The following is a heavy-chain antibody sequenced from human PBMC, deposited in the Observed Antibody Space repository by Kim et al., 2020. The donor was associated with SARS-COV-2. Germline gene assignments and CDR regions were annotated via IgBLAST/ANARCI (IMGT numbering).Heavy chain of an antibody. CDR3: ATPRIVVVPAAGGGDAFDI. CDR1: GGSISSSSYY. Sequence: SETLSLTCTVSGGSISSSSYYWGWIRQPPGKWLEWIGSIYYSGSTYYNPSLKSRVTISVDTSKNQFTLKLSSVTAADTAVYYCATPRIVVVPAAGGGDAFDICGQGTMVTVSS. D-gene: IGHD2-2*01. CDR2: IYYSGST. J-gene: IGHJ3*02. V-gene: IGHV4-39*01.